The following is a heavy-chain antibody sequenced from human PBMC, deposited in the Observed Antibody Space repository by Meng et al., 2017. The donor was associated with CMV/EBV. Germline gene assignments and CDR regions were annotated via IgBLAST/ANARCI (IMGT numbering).Heavy chain of an antibody. CDR2: IIPIFGTA. J-gene: IGHJ4*02. CDR1: GGTFSSYA. V-gene: IGHV1-69*05. CDR3: ARDTRYCSSTSCLYGVDY. Sequence: SVKVSCKASGGTFSSYAISWVRQAPGQGLEWMGGIIPIFGTANYAQKFQGRVTITTDESTSTAYMELSSLRSEDTAVYYCARDTRYCSSTSCLYGVDYWGQGTLVTVSS. D-gene: IGHD2-2*01.